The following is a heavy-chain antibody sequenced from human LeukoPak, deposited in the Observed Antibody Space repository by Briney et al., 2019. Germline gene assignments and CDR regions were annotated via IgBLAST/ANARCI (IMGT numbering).Heavy chain of an antibody. CDR1: GYTFTSNY. V-gene: IGHV1-18*04. CDR2: ISAYNGNT. CDR3: ARSITMIVVAPDY. Sequence: GASVKVSCKASGYTFTSNYIHWVRQAPGQGLEWMGWISAYNGNTNYAQKLQGRVTMTTDTSTSTAYMELRSLRSDDTAVYYCARSITMIVVAPDYWGQGTLVTVSS. J-gene: IGHJ4*02. D-gene: IGHD3-22*01.